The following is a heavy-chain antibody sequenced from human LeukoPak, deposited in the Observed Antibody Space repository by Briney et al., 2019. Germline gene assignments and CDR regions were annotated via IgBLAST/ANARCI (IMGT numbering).Heavy chain of an antibody. J-gene: IGHJ6*02. CDR1: GFTFSSYA. CDR2: ISGSGGST. D-gene: IGHD3-10*01. Sequence: GGPLRLSCAASGFTFSSYAMSWVRQAPGKGLEWVSAISGSGGSTYYADSVKGRFTISRDNSKNTLYLQMNSLRAEDTAVYYCAKDGGPTYGSGRGYYYYGMDVWGQGTTVTVSS. V-gene: IGHV3-23*01. CDR3: AKDGGPTYGSGRGYYYYGMDV.